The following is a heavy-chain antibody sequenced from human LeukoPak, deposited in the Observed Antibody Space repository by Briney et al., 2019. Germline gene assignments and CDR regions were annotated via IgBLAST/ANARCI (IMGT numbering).Heavy chain of an antibody. V-gene: IGHV3-30*18. CDR2: ISYDGSNK. D-gene: IGHD3-22*01. Sequence: GRSLRLSCAASGFTFNSFGMHWVRQAPGKGLEWVAVISYDGSNKYFADSVKGRFTISRDNSKNTLYLQMDSLRAEDTAVYYCAKDYDSSGWAAFDIWGQGTMVTVSS. CDR1: GFTFNSFG. J-gene: IGHJ3*02. CDR3: AKDYDSSGWAAFDI.